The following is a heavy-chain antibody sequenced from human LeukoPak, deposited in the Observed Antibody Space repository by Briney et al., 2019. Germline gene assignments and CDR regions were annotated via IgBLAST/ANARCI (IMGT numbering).Heavy chain of an antibody. CDR1: GGSISSYY. CDR3: ARGGSTSRTEPHYWYFDL. V-gene: IGHV4-59*01. J-gene: IGHJ2*01. CDR2: IYYSGST. D-gene: IGHD2-2*01. Sequence: SETLSLTCTVSGGSISSYYWSWIRQPPGKGLEWIGYIYYSGSTNYNPSLKSRVTISVDTSKNQFSLKLSSVTAADTAVYYCARGGSTSRTEPHYWYFDLWGRGTLVTVSS.